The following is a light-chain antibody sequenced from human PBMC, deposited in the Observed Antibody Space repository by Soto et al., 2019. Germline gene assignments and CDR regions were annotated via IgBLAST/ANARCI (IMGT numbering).Light chain of an antibody. Sequence: EIVMTQSPATLSVSPGERATLSCRASQSVSANLAWYQRKPGQAPRLLIYGASIRVTGIPARFSGRGSGTEFTLTISSLQSEDSAVYYCQQYDNWPPWTFGQGTKVEMK. V-gene: IGKV3-15*01. J-gene: IGKJ1*01. CDR1: QSVSAN. CDR2: GAS. CDR3: QQYDNWPPWT.